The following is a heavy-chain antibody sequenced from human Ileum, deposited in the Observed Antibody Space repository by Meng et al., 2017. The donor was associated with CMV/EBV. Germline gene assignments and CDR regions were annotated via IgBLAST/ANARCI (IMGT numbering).Heavy chain of an antibody. CDR1: GDPISSGSHS. CDR2: MYFSGIA. CDR3: ARDLTNKWFYY. J-gene: IGHJ4*02. V-gene: IGHV4-39*07. Sequence: QRQLQTSGPGLVKPAGTRSLRCTASGDPISSGSHSWAWFRQPPGKRLEWIGSMYFSGIADYNPSLKSRVTISLHATQKQFSLRLTSVTAADSAVYFCARDLTNKWFYYWGQGTLVTVSS. D-gene: IGHD1-26*01.